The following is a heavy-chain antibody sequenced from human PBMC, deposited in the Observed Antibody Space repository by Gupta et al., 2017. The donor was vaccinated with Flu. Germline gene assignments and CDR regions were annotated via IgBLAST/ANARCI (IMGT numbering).Heavy chain of an antibody. J-gene: IGHJ4*02. CDR1: DYA. V-gene: IGHV3-9*01. CDR3: ANVGGYDYDKF. D-gene: IGHD3-22*01. CDR2: ISWNSGSI. Sequence: DYAMYWVRQVPGKGLEWVAGISWNSGSIGYADSVKGRFTISRDNAKNSLYLQMNSLRVEDTALYYCANVGGYDYDKFWGQGTLVTVPS.